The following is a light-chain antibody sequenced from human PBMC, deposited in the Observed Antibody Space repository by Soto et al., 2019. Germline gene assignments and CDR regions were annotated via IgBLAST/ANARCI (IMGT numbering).Light chain of an antibody. CDR3: QQAYSFPIT. J-gene: IGKJ5*01. Sequence: EIVMTQSPATLSVSPGERATLSCRASQSVSSNLAWYQQKPGQAPSLLIYGASTRATGTPARFSGSGSGTEFTLTISSLQSEDFATYYCQQAYSFPITFGQGTRLEIK. CDR2: GAS. CDR1: QSVSSN. V-gene: IGKV3-15*01.